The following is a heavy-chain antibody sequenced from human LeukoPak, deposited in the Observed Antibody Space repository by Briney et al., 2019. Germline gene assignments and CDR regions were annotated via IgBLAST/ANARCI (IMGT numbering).Heavy chain of an antibody. CDR3: ATRYCSSTSCYGYYYYYMDV. CDR1: GGSISSSSYY. J-gene: IGHJ6*03. V-gene: IGHV4-39*01. D-gene: IGHD2-2*01. CDR2: IYYSGST. Sequence: PSETLSLTCTVSGGSISSSSYYWGWIRQPPGKGLEWIGSIYYSGSTYYNPSLKSRVTISVDTSKNQFSLKLSSVTAADTAVYYCATRYCSSTSCYGYYYYYMDVWGKGTTVTISS.